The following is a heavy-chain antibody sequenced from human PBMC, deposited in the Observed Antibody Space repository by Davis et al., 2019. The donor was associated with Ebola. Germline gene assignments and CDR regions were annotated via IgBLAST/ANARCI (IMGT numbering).Heavy chain of an antibody. CDR2: ISNTGKTI. Sequence: GGSLRLSCAASGFTFYRYEMNWVRQTPGKGLEWVSYISNTGKTIYYADSVKGRFTISRDNAKNSVFLQMDSLRGEDTAVYYCARIIAASAPFDYRGQGTLVTVSS. D-gene: IGHD6-25*01. V-gene: IGHV3-48*03. CDR3: ARIIAASAPFDY. J-gene: IGHJ4*02. CDR1: GFTFYRYE.